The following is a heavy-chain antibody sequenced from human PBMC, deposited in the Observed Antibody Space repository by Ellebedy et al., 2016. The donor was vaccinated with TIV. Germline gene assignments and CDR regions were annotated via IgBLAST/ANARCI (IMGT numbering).Heavy chain of an antibody. J-gene: IGHJ4*02. D-gene: IGHD2-2*01. CDR2: ISGSGGGT. V-gene: IGHV3-23*01. CDR1: GLNFRYYA. CDR3: VSGLYQQLWLFPF. Sequence: PGGSLRLSCAASGLNFRYYAMGWVRQAPGKGLEWVSGISGSGGGTFYADPVKGRFTISRDNSKNTLYLQIDSLRADDTAVYYCVSGLYQQLWLFPFWGQGTLVSVSS.